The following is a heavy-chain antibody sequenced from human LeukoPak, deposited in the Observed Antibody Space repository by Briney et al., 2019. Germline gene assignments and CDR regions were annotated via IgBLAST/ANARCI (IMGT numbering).Heavy chain of an antibody. D-gene: IGHD5-24*01. CDR1: GYSISSGYY. V-gene: IGHV4-38-2*02. CDR2: IYHSGTT. J-gene: IGHJ3*01. CDR3: ARVRDGYNDAYDF. Sequence: SETLSLTCTVSGYSISSGYYWGWIRQPPGKGLEWIGSIYHSGTTYYNPSLKSRVTISVDTSKNQFSLKLSSVTAADTAVYYCARVRDGYNDAYDFWGQGTMVTVTS.